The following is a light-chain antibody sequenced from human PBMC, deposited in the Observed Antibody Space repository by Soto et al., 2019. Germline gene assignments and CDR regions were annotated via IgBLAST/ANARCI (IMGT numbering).Light chain of an antibody. V-gene: IGKV3-15*01. CDR2: GAS. CDR3: QEYNNWHPIT. J-gene: IGKJ4*01. CDR1: QNILSN. Sequence: EIVMTQSPATLSVSPGERATLSCRASQNILSNLAWYQQKPGQAPRLLIYGASTRATGIPVRFSGSGSGTEFTLTITSLQSEDFAVYYCQEYNNWHPITFGGGTKVDIK.